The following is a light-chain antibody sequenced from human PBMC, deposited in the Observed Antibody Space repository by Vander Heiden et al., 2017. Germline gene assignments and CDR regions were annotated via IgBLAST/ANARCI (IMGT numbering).Light chain of an antibody. J-gene: IGLJ2*01. CDR1: SLRSSY. CDR2: GKN. Sequence: SSELSQDPAVSVALGQTDRITCEGDSLRSSYASWYQQKPGQAPVLVIYGKNNRPSGIPDRFSGSSSGNTASLTIPGAQAEDEADYYCNSRDSSGNPDVVFGGGTKLTVL. V-gene: IGLV3-19*01. CDR3: NSRDSSGNPDVV.